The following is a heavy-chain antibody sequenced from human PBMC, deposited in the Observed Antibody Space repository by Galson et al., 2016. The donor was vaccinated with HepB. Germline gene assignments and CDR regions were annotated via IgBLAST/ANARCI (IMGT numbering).Heavy chain of an antibody. CDR3: ARRMTTHMAAFDY. J-gene: IGHJ4*02. D-gene: IGHD4-11*01. Sequence: SCKASGGTFSNYGFNWVRQAPGQGLEWMGWISPYNGDTKSPPKVQGRVTMTTDRSTTTAYLELQSLRSDDTAVYYCARRMTTHMAAFDYWGQGTLVTVSS. CDR2: ISPYNGDT. CDR1: GGTFSNYG. V-gene: IGHV1-18*04.